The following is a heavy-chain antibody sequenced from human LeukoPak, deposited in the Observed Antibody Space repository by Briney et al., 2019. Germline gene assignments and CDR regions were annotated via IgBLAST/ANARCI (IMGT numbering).Heavy chain of an antibody. D-gene: IGHD4-23*01. CDR3: ARSGDYGGNSGAYYMDV. CDR2: INPNSGGT. J-gene: IGHJ6*03. Sequence: ASVKVSCKASGYTFTGYYMHWVRQAPGQGLEWMGWINPNSGGTNYAQKFQGRVTMTRDMSTSTVYMELSSLRSEDTAVYYCARSGDYGGNSGAYYMDVWGKGTTVTVSS. V-gene: IGHV1-2*02. CDR1: GYTFTGYY.